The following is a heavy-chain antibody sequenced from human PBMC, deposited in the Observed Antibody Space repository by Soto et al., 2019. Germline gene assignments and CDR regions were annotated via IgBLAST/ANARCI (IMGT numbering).Heavy chain of an antibody. CDR1: GGTFSSYA. J-gene: IGHJ4*02. CDR2: IIPIFGTA. V-gene: IGHV1-69*13. D-gene: IGHD3-9*01. CDR3: ARGRTHPRYFDWLLNY. Sequence: GASVKVSCKASGGTFSSYAISWVRQAPGQGLEWMGGIIPIFGTANYAQKFQGRVTITADESTSTAYMELSSLGSEDTAVYYCARGRTHPRYFDWLLNYWGQGTLVTVSS.